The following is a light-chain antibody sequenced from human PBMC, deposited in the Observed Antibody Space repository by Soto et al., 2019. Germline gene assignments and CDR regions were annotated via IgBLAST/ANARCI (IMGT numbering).Light chain of an antibody. J-gene: IGLJ1*01. CDR1: SSDIGAYDY. Sequence: QAVLAQPASLSASPVQSITSSCSGTSSDIGAYDYVSWFQQHPGKAPKLMISEVNNRPSGVSNRFSGSKSGNTAYLTISGLQVEDEAEYFCLSFPTTSTHVCGSRTKVSVL. CDR2: EVN. V-gene: IGLV2-14*01. CDR3: LSFPTTSTHV.